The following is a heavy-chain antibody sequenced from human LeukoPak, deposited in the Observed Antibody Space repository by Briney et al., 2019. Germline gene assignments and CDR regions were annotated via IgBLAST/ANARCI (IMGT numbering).Heavy chain of an antibody. J-gene: IGHJ5*02. CDR1: GFTFNTYA. D-gene: IGHD6-19*01. CDR3: AKGLSAVAGNCFDP. V-gene: IGHV3-23*01. CDR2: VSESGRTT. Sequence: GGSLRLSCAASGFTFNTYAMSWVRLAPGGGLEWVSTVSESGRTTYYADSVRGRFTISRDNSKSTVDLQMNSLRVEDTATYFCAKGLSAVAGNCFDPWGQGTLVTVSS.